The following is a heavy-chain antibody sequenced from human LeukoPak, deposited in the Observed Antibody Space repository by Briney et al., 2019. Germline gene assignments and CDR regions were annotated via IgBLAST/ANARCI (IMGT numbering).Heavy chain of an antibody. J-gene: IGHJ4*02. D-gene: IGHD6-13*01. CDR2: ISYDGSNK. Sequence: GGSLRLSCAASGFTFSSYAMHWVRQAPGKGLEWVAVISYDGSNKYYADSVKGRFTISRDNSKNTLYLQMNSLRAEDTAVYYCAREGDSSSSNDYWGQGTLVTVSS. V-gene: IGHV3-30-3*01. CDR3: AREGDSSSSNDY. CDR1: GFTFSSYA.